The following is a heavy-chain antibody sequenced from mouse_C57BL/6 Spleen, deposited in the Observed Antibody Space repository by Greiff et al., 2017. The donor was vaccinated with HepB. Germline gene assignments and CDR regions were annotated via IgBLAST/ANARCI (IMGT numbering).Heavy chain of an antibody. J-gene: IGHJ3*01. D-gene: IGHD3-2*02. CDR3: ARWGDSSGYGFAY. CDR1: GYAFSSSW. V-gene: IGHV1-82*01. Sequence: VKLQESGPELVKPGASVKISCKASGYAFSSSWMNWVKQRPGKGLEWIGRIYPGDGDTNYNGKFKGKATMTADKSSRTAYMQLSSLTSEDSAVYFCARWGDSSGYGFAYWGQGTLVTVSA. CDR2: IYPGDGDT.